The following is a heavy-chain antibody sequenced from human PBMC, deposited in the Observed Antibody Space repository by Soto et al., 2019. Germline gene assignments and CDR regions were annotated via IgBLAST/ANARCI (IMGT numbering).Heavy chain of an antibody. J-gene: IGHJ4*02. CDR2: ISAYNGNT. CDR3: ARMEGLSPFDY. V-gene: IGHV1-18*01. D-gene: IGHD3-16*02. Sequence: ASVKVSCKASSYTFTSYGISWVRQAPGQGLEWMGWISAYNGNTNYAQKLQGRVTMTTDTSTSTAYMELRSSVTAADTAVYYCARMEGLSPFDYWGQGTLVTVSS. CDR1: SYTFTSYG.